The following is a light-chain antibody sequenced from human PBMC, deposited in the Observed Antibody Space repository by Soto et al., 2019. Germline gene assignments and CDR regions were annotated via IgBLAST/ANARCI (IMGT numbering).Light chain of an antibody. CDR3: QQYYSSRT. J-gene: IGKJ1*01. CDR1: QSVGSRW. Sequence: EIVLTQSPGTVSFSPGERATLSCRASQSVGSRWLAWYQQKPGQAPRVLIYGGSNRATGIPDRFSGSGSGTDFTLTISRLEPEDFAVYYCQQYYSSRTFGQRTKVEMK. CDR2: GGS. V-gene: IGKV3-20*01.